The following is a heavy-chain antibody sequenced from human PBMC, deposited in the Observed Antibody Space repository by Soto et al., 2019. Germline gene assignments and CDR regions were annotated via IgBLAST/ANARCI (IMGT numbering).Heavy chain of an antibody. D-gene: IGHD6-13*01. J-gene: IGHJ5*02. V-gene: IGHV3-23*01. CDR3: AKDYASTWYWYFDP. CDR2: ISGSGDKT. CDR1: GFSFSNFA. Sequence: NLLQSGGGLVSPGGSVRLSCAASGFSFSNFAMSWVRQAPGTGLEWVSSISGSGDKTYYLDSVKGRFTISRDNSKNTLYLHMNSLGAEDTAVYFCAKDYASTWYWYFDPWGQGTLATVSS.